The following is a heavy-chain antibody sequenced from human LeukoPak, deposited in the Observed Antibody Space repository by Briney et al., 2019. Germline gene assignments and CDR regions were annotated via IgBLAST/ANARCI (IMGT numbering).Heavy chain of an antibody. J-gene: IGHJ6*02. CDR3: AVNLRAPNPGLDV. D-gene: IGHD3-10*01. V-gene: IGHV1-2*02. Sequence: GASVKVSCKASGYTFSGAYMPWVRQAPGQGLEWMGRIDPNTGGTGYAQKFHDRVTMTRDTSISTAYMELSRLTSDDTAVYYCAVNLRAPNPGLDVWGQSTTVTVSS. CDR2: IDPNTGGT. CDR1: GYTFSGAY.